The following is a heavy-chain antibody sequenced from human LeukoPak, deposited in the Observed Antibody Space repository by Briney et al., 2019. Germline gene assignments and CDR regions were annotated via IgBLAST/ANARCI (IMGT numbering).Heavy chain of an antibody. J-gene: IGHJ4*02. D-gene: IGHD3-10*01. CDR2: INPNSGGT. CDR1: GYTFTGYY. V-gene: IGHV1-2*04. CDR3: TTDLKMVRGVINDY. Sequence: GASVKVSCKASGYTFTGYYMHWVRQAPGQGLEWMGWINPNSGGTNYAQKFQGWVTMTRDTSISTAYMELSRLRSDDTAVYYCTTDLKMVRGVINDYWGQGTLVTVSS.